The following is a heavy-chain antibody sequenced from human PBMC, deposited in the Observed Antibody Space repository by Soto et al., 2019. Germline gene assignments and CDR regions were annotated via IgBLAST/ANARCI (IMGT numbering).Heavy chain of an antibody. Sequence: EVQLLESGGGLVQPGGSLRLSCTASGFTFSSYAMSWVRQAPGKGLEWVSAISGSGGSTYYADSVKGRFTISRDNSKNTLYLQMNSLRAEDTAVYYCATRDRWLDPFDYWGQGTLVTVSS. CDR1: GFTFSSYA. CDR3: ATRDRWLDPFDY. D-gene: IGHD6-19*01. J-gene: IGHJ4*02. CDR2: ISGSGGST. V-gene: IGHV3-23*01.